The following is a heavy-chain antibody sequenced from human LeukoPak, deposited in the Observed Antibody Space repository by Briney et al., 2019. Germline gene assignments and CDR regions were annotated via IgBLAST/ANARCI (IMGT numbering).Heavy chain of an antibody. J-gene: IGHJ4*02. CDR3: ARATGGLLWFGETH. CDR2: ISGSGGST. CDR1: GFTFSSYG. V-gene: IGHV3-23*01. Sequence: GGSLRLSCAASGFTFSSYGMSWVRQAPGKGLEWVSAISGSGGSTYYADSVKGRFTISRDNSKNTLYLQMNSLRAEDTAVYYCARATGGLLWFGETHWGQGTLVTVSS. D-gene: IGHD3-10*01.